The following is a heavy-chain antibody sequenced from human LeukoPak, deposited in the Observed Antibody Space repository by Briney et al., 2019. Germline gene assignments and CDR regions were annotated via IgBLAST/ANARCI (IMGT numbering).Heavy chain of an antibody. D-gene: IGHD4-23*01. CDR2: ISSSSSYI. J-gene: IGHJ4*02. CDR1: EFTFSSYS. V-gene: IGHV3-21*01. CDR3: ARDPRGKVVTPQDY. Sequence: PGGSLRLSCAASEFTFSSYSMNWVRQAPGKGLEWVSSISSSSSYIYYADSVKGRFTISRDNAKNSLYLQMNSLRAEDTAVYYCARDPRGKVVTPQDYWGQGTLVTVSS.